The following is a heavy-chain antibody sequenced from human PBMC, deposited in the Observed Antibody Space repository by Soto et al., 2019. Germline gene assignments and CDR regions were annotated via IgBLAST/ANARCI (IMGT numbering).Heavy chain of an antibody. V-gene: IGHV3-33*01. J-gene: IGHJ6*02. CDR3: VRLGYCIPTSCYARKYDLDV. D-gene: IGHD2-2*01. CDR2: IWYDGTNK. Sequence: QVQLVESGGGVVQPGWSLRLSCAASGFTFSDYGMHWIRQAPGRGLEWVAGIWYDGTNKYYADSVKGRFTISTDNSNNPLYLQMNGLGAEGTVVYYCVRLGYCIPTSCYARKYDLDVWGQGTTVTVSS. CDR1: GFTFSDYG.